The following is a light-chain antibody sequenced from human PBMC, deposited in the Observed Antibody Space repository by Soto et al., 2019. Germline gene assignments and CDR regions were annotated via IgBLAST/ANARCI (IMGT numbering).Light chain of an antibody. CDR1: QNVISY. J-gene: IGKJ5*01. CDR3: QQRRAWPIT. Sequence: EIVLTQSPASLSLSPGERATLSCRASQNVISYLAWYQQKPGQAPRLLIYDTSNRATGIPARFSGSGSGTDFTLTVDSLEPEDFGVYYCQQRRAWPITFGQGTRLEIK. V-gene: IGKV3-11*01. CDR2: DTS.